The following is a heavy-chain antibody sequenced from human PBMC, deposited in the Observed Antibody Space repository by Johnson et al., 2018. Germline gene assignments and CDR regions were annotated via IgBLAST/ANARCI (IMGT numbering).Heavy chain of an antibody. D-gene: IGHD4/OR15-4a*01. Sequence: QVQLVQSGGGVVQPGRSLRLSCAASGFTFSSYAMHWVRQAPGKGLEWVAVISYDGSNKYYADSVKGRFTISRDNSKNTLYLQMNSLRAEDTAVYYCARERRDYSFDYGGQGTLVTGSS. J-gene: IGHJ4*02. CDR1: GFTFSSYA. CDR2: ISYDGSNK. CDR3: ARERRDYSFDY. V-gene: IGHV3-30-3*01.